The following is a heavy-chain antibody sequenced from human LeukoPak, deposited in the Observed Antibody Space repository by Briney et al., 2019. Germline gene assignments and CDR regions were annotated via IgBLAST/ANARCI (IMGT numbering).Heavy chain of an antibody. CDR2: IYHSGST. J-gene: IGHJ3*02. CDR3: ARGYCSGGSCYDDAFDI. Sequence: SETLSLTCAVSGGSISSGGYSWSWIRQPPGKGLEWIGYIYHSGSTYYNPSLKSRVTISVDRSKNQFSLKLSSVTAADTAVYYCARGYCSGGSCYDDAFDIWGQGTMVTVSS. V-gene: IGHV4-30-2*01. CDR1: GGSISSGGYS. D-gene: IGHD2-15*01.